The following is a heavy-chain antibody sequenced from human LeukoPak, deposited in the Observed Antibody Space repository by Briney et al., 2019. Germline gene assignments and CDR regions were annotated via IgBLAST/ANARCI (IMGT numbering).Heavy chain of an antibody. D-gene: IGHD3-3*01. Sequence: GGSLRLSCAASGFTFSTYAMSWVRQAPGKGLEWVSAISGSGGSTYYADSVKGRFTISRDNSKNTLYLQMNSLRAEDTAVYYCARKSFWSGYNWFDPWGQGTLVTVSS. V-gene: IGHV3-23*01. J-gene: IGHJ5*02. CDR1: GFTFSTYA. CDR3: ARKSFWSGYNWFDP. CDR2: ISGSGGST.